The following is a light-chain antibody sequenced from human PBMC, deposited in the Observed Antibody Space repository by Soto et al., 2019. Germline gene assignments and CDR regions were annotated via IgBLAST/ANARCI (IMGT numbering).Light chain of an antibody. J-gene: IGKJ4*01. CDR1: QSVSGY. CDR2: DAS. V-gene: IGKV3-11*01. Sequence: EIVLTQSPATLSLSPGNRATLSCRASQSVSGYLAWYQQKPGHAPRLLIYDASNRATCIPARFSGSGSGTDFTLTITCLEPDDFAVYYCQHRSNWPSSFGGGTTVAI. CDR3: QHRSNWPSS.